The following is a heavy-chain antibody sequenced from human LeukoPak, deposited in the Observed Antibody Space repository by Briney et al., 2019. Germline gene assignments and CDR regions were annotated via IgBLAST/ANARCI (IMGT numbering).Heavy chain of an antibody. J-gene: IGHJ3*02. V-gene: IGHV3-30*04. CDR1: GFTFSSYA. CDR3: ARGTATRAFDI. CDR2: ISYDGSNK. Sequence: GALRLSCAASGFTFSSYAMHWVRQAPGKGLEWVAVISYDGSNKYYADSVKGRFTISRDNSKNTLYLQMNSLRAEDTAVYYCARGTATRAFDIRGQGTMVTVSS.